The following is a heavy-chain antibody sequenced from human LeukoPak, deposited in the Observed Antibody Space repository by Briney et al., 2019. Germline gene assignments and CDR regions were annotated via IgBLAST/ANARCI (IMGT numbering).Heavy chain of an antibody. J-gene: IGHJ4*02. D-gene: IGHD3-22*01. CDR2: IKEVGSEI. Sequence: GGSLXXXCXAXGFTFDYHWMSWVRQAPGKGVEGVANIKEVGSEISYFHSVKSRFTISRDNAKNSLYLQMNSLRDEDTAVYYCARVDKKFEDSGYRSFDLWGQGILVTVSS. CDR3: ARVDKKFEDSGYRSFDL. CDR1: GFTFDYHW. V-gene: IGHV3-7*01.